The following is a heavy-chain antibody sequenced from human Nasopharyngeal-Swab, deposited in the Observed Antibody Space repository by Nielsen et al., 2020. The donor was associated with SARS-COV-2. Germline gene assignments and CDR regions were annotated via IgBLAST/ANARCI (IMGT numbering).Heavy chain of an antibody. V-gene: IGHV1-2*06. J-gene: IGHJ6*02. CDR2: INPNSGGT. Sequence: ASVKVSCKASGYTFTGYYMHWVRQAPGQGLEWMGRINPNSGGTNYAQKFQGRVTITRDTSISTAYMELSRLRSDDTAVYYCAAPGGYCSSTSCYRAAYYYYYGMDVWGQGTTVTVSS. CDR1: GYTFTGYY. CDR3: AAPGGYCSSTSCYRAAYYYYYGMDV. D-gene: IGHD2-2*02.